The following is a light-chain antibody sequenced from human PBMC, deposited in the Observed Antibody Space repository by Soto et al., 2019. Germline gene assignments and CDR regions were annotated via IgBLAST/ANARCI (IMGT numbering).Light chain of an antibody. CDR3: QQYFNPPLT. CDR1: QTVLYNSNNQNY. Sequence: DCVLAPSPDSLTVSLGDSSTITCKSSQTVLYNSNNQNYVAWYQQKPGLPPKLLICWASIRESGVPDRFSGSGSGKDFTLTISSLQAEDVAVYYCQQYFNPPLTFGGGTKVDIK. J-gene: IGKJ4*01. CDR2: WAS. V-gene: IGKV4-1*01.